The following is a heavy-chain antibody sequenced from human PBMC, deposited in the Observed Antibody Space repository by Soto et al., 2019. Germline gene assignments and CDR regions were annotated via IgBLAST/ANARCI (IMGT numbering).Heavy chain of an antibody. CDR2: INTYNGNT. Sequence: HVQLVQSPGEVMKPGASVKVSCNASVYTFRNYGINWVRQAPGQGLEWMAWINTYNGNTDYAQKIQDRVTLTTDTSTSTAYMELRSLISDDTAVYYCAKSPRNEGETDWGQGTLVIVSS. J-gene: IGHJ4*02. CDR3: AKSPRNEGETD. D-gene: IGHD3-16*01. CDR1: VYTFRNYG. V-gene: IGHV1-18*01.